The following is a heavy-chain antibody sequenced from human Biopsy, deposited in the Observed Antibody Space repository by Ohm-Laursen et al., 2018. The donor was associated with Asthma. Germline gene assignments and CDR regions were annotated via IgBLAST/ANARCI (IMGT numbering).Heavy chain of an antibody. CDR2: IKHDGSEK. CDR3: ARTFHFWSPYHAEHYQL. V-gene: IGHV3-7*01. J-gene: IGHJ1*01. Sequence: SLRLSCAAFGFTFGAYYMSWVRQVPGQGLEWVANIKHDGSEKNHVDSLKGRFTISRDNAKNLLFLQMNSLRAEDTAVYYCARTFHFWSPYHAEHYQLWGQGTLVTVSS. CDR1: GFTFGAYY. D-gene: IGHD3-3*01.